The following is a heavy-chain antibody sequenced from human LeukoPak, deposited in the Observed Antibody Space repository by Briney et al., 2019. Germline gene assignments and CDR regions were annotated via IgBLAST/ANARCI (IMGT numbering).Heavy chain of an antibody. D-gene: IGHD2/OR15-2a*01. J-gene: IGHJ4*02. V-gene: IGHV4-39*07. CDR1: GGSIRSSSYY. Sequence: SETLSLTCTVSGGSIRSSSYYWGWIRQPPGKGLEWIGNIYYSGSTYYNPSLKSRVTMSVDTSKNQFSLKLSSLTAADTAVYYCARRRAVPGFYYFDYWGQGTLVTVSS. CDR3: ARRRAVPGFYYFDY. CDR2: IYYSGST.